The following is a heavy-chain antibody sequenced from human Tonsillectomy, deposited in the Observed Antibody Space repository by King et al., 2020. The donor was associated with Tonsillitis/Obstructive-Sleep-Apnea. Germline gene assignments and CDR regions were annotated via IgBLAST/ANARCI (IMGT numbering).Heavy chain of an antibody. CDR1: GFTFSDYY. J-gene: IGHJ4*02. CDR2: ISSGDSVK. V-gene: IGHV3-11*01. CDR3: ARTRTYYDVLTGYSPSHFDY. Sequence: VKLVESGGGLVKPGGSLRLSCAASGFTFSDYYMSWIRQAPGKGLEWVSYISSGDSVKYYADSVKGRFTISRDNAKNSLYLQMNSLRAEDTAVYYCARTRTYYDVLTGYSPSHFDYWGQGTLVTVSS. D-gene: IGHD3-9*01.